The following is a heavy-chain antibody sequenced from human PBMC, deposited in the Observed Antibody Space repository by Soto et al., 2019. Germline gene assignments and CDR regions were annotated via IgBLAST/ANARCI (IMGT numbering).Heavy chain of an antibody. V-gene: IGHV3-23*01. Sequence: GGSLRLSCSVSGFTFSNNAMTWVRQAPGKGLDWVSAIDNVGGTTYYAESVKGRFTISRHNSKNTLYLQMNSLRAEDTAVYYCARDHYDFWSGGVYYMDVWGKGTTVTVSS. CDR1: GFTFSNNA. CDR2: IDNVGGTT. J-gene: IGHJ6*03. D-gene: IGHD3-3*01. CDR3: ARDHYDFWSGGVYYMDV.